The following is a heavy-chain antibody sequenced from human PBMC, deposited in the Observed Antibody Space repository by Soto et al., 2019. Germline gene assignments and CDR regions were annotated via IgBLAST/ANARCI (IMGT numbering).Heavy chain of an antibody. Sequence: EVPLLESGGGLVQPGGSLRLSCAASGFTFSAYAMNWVRQAPGKGLEWVSAIRGIGSGTYYADSVKGRFTISRDNSKNTVYLQIDSLRAEDTAVYYCAKDNYGGNEGGRFDYWGHGTLVTVSS. J-gene: IGHJ4*01. CDR1: GFTFSAYA. CDR3: AKDNYGGNEGGRFDY. D-gene: IGHD4-17*01. V-gene: IGHV3-23*01. CDR2: IRGIGSGT.